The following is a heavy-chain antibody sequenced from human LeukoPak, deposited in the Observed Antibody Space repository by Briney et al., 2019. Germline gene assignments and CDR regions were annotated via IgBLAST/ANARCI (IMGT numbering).Heavy chain of an antibody. D-gene: IGHD3-22*01. CDR2: ISWNSGSI. CDR1: GFTFDDYA. V-gene: IGHV3-9*01. CDR3: AKDYDSIPDDACDI. Sequence: VRSLRLSCAASGFTFDDYAMHWVRQTPGKGLEWVSGISWNSGSIGYADSVKGRFTISRDNAKKSLYLQMNSLRAEDTALYYCAKDYDSIPDDACDIWGQGTMVTVSS. J-gene: IGHJ3*02.